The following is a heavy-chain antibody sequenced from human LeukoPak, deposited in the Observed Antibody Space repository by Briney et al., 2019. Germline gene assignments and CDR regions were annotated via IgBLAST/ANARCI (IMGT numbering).Heavy chain of an antibody. CDR1: GGSFSGYY. J-gene: IGHJ3*02. V-gene: IGHV4-34*01. CDR2: INHSGST. CDR3: ATVDYYDSSGYYPNDAFDI. Sequence: SETLSLTCAVYGGSFSGYYWSWIRQPPGKGLERIGEINHSGSTNYNPSLKSRVTISVDTSKNQFSLKLSSVTAADTAVYYCATVDYYDSSGYYPNDAFDIWGQGTMVTVSS. D-gene: IGHD3-22*01.